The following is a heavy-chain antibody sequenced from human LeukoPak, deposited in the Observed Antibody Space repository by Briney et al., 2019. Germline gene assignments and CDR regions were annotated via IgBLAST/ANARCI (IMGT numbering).Heavy chain of an antibody. CDR3: ARVEGIEVADV. CDR1: GGSFNSYP. D-gene: IGHD6-19*01. CDR2: ALTTGSV. V-gene: IGHV4-4*07. J-gene: IGHJ6*02. Sequence: SETLSLTCTVSGGSFNSYPWSWIRQSAGKGLEWIARALTTGSVHYNPSLKSRVTISVDTSKRQFSLSLTSVTAADTAVYYCARVEGIEVADVWGQGITVTVSS.